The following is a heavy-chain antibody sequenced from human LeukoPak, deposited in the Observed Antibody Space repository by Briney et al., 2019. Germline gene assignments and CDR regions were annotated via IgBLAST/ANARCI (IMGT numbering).Heavy chain of an antibody. J-gene: IGHJ4*02. D-gene: IGHD3-22*01. CDR2: ISYDGSNE. V-gene: IGHV3-30-3*01. CDR3: ATNYYDSSGYYYFDY. CDR1: GFTFSSYA. Sequence: PGGSLRLSCAASGFTFSSYAMHWVRQAPGKGLEWVAVISYDGSNEYYADSVKGRFTISRDNSKNTLCLQMNSLRAEDTAVYYCATNYYDSSGYYYFDYWGQGTLVTVSS.